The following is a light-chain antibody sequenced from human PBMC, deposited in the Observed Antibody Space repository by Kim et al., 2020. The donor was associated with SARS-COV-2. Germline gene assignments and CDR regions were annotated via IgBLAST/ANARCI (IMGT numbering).Light chain of an antibody. J-gene: IGKJ1*01. V-gene: IGKV3D-15*01. Sequence: SVSPGERATRSCRASQSVSSYLAWYQQRPGQAPRLLIYSASNRAAGIPARFSGSGSGTEFTLVISSLQSEDFAVYYCQQHNSWRTFGEGTKVDIK. CDR3: QQHNSWRT. CDR2: SAS. CDR1: QSVSSY.